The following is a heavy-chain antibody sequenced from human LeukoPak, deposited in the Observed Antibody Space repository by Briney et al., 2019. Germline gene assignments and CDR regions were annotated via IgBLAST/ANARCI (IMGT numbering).Heavy chain of an antibody. CDR2: IYYSGSN. CDR1: GGSISSHY. CDR3: TRKWGIAAAGTGWFDP. D-gene: IGHD6-13*01. Sequence: PSETLSLTCTVSGGSISSHYWSWIRQPPGKGLEWIGYIYYSGSNNYNPSLKSRVTISVDTSKNQFSLKLSSVTAADTAVYYCTRKWGIAAAGTGWFDPWGQGTLVTVSS. J-gene: IGHJ5*02. V-gene: IGHV4-59*11.